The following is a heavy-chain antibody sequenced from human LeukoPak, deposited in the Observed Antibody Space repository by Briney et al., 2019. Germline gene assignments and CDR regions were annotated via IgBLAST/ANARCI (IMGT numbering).Heavy chain of an antibody. CDR3: ARAAGKNSRYFDY. CDR2: ISSSSSYI. Sequence: GGSLRLSCAASGFTFSSYSMNWARQAPGKGLEWVSSISSSSSYIYYADSVKDRFTISRDNAKNSLYLQMNSLRAEDTAVYYCARAAGKNSRYFDYWGQGTLVTVSS. CDR1: GFTFSSYS. V-gene: IGHV3-21*01. D-gene: IGHD6-13*01. J-gene: IGHJ4*02.